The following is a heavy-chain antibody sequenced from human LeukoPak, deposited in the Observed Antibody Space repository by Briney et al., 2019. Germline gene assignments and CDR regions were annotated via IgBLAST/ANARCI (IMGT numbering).Heavy chain of an antibody. CDR2: ISGSGGST. J-gene: IGHJ4*02. CDR3: AKDYCSSTSCYTFDY. Sequence: GGSLRLSCAASGFTFSSYAMSWVRQAPGKGLEWVSAISGSGGSTYYADSVKGRFTISRDNSKNTLYLQMNSLRAEDTVVYYCAKDYCSSTSCYTFDYWGQGTLVTVYS. V-gene: IGHV3-23*01. D-gene: IGHD2-2*01. CDR1: GFTFSSYA.